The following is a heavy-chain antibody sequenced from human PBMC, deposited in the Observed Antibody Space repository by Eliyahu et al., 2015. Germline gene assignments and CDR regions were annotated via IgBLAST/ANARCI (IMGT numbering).Heavy chain of an antibody. D-gene: IGHD1-1*01. Sequence: QVQLQQWGAGXLKPSETLSLTCAVYGGSFSGYYWSWIRQPPGKGLEWIGEINHSGSTNYNPSLKSRVTISVDTSKNQFSLKLSSVTAADTAVYYCARVEFLGGTTTPWGQGTLVTVSS. CDR3: ARVEFLGGTTTP. CDR1: GGSFSGYY. J-gene: IGHJ5*02. CDR2: INHSGST. V-gene: IGHV4-34*01.